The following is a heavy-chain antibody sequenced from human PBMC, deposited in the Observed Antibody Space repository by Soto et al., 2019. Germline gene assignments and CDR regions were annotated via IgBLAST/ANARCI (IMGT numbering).Heavy chain of an antibody. D-gene: IGHD6-13*01. CDR2: ISYDGSNK. Sequence: SGGSLRLSCAASGFTFSSYGMHWVRQAPGKGLEWVAVISYDGSNKYYADSVKGRFTISRDNSKNTLYLQMNSLRAEDTAVYYCAKELGSSYYYYGMDVWGQGTTVTVSS. CDR1: GFTFSSYG. CDR3: AKELGSSYYYYGMDV. J-gene: IGHJ6*02. V-gene: IGHV3-30*18.